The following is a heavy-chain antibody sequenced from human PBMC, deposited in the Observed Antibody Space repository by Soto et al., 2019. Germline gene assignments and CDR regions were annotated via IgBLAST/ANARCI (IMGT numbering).Heavy chain of an antibody. V-gene: IGHV1-18*01. CDR2: ISAYNGNT. CDR1: GYTFTSYY. J-gene: IGHJ5*01. CDR3: AREAPPTLT. Sequence: QVQLVQSGAEVKKPGASVKVSCKASGYTFTSYYISWVRQAPGQGLEWMGWISAYNGNTNYAQKLQGRVTMTTDTPPSPAYMGLRGLTSDNTPVYSCAREAPPTLTWGQEPWSPSPQ.